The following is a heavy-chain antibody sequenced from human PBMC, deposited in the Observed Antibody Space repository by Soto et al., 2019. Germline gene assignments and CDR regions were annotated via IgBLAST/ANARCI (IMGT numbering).Heavy chain of an antibody. D-gene: IGHD3-10*01. V-gene: IGHV1-69*06. CDR1: GGTFTNYA. Sequence: QVELVQSGVEVTKPGASLKVSCKASGGTFTNYAFNWVRQAPGQGLAWMGGIIPFYDKANYAEKLLARVTITADKSTTTAYMELSSLTSDDTAVYFCERGYGELYYYAMDVWGRGTPVIVSS. CDR2: IIPFYDKA. CDR3: ERGYGELYYYAMDV. J-gene: IGHJ6*02.